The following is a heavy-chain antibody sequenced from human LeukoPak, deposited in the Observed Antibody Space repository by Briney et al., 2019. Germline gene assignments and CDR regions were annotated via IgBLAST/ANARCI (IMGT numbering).Heavy chain of an antibody. CDR1: GYTFTGYY. Sequence: ASVKVSCKASGYTFTGYYMHWVRQAPGQGLEWMGRINPNSGNTGYAQKFQGRVTMTRNTSISTAYMELSSLRSEDTAVYYCARDPVVFDYWGQGTLVTVSS. J-gene: IGHJ4*02. V-gene: IGHV1-8*02. CDR3: ARDPVVFDY. CDR2: INPNSGNT.